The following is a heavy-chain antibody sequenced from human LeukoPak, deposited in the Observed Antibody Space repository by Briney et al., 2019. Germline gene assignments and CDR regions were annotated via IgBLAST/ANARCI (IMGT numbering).Heavy chain of an antibody. CDR2: FGGDGGST. V-gene: IGHV3-43*02. Sequence: RGSLRLSCAASGFTFDDYAMHWVRQAPGKGLEWVSLFGGDGGSTNYADSVKGRFTISRDNSKNSLYLQMNSLRTEDTALYYCAKDTPPFESPYYFDYWGQGTLVTVSS. J-gene: IGHJ4*02. D-gene: IGHD3-9*01. CDR1: GFTFDDYA. CDR3: AKDTPPFESPYYFDY.